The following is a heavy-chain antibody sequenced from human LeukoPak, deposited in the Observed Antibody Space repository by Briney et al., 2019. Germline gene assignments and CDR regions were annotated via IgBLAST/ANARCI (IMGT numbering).Heavy chain of an antibody. Sequence: KTSETLSLTCTVSGGSISSYYWSWMRQPAGKGLEWIGRIYTSGSTNYNPSLKSRVTMSVDTSKNQFSLKLSSVTAADTAVYYCARDAYDISGYSAFDIWGQGTMVTVSS. D-gene: IGHD3-22*01. CDR1: GGSISSYY. CDR2: IYTSGST. V-gene: IGHV4-4*07. J-gene: IGHJ3*02. CDR3: ARDAYDISGYSAFDI.